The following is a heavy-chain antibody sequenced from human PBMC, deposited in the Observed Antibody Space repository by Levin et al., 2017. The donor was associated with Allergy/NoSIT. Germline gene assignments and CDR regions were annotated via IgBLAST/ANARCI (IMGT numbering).Heavy chain of an antibody. CDR3: ARDGVYDFKSPHYWGYFDL. CDR1: GYTFTNYG. V-gene: IGHV1-18*01. CDR2: ISGYNGNT. J-gene: IGHJ5*02. D-gene: IGHD2-21*01. Sequence: ASVKVSCKASGYTFTNYGVSWVRQFPGQGLEWMGWISGYNGNTNYPHKLQGRVTLTIDTSTTTVFMELRGLTSDDTAVYYCARDGVYDFKSPHYWGYFDLWGQGTLVTVSS.